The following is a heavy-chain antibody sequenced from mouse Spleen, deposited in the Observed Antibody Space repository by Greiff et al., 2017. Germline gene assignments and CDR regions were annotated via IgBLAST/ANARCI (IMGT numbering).Heavy chain of an antibody. CDR2: INPNNGGT. V-gene: IGHV1-18*01. CDR1: GYTFTDYN. J-gene: IGHJ1*01. CDR3: ARSPITTVVATRWYFDV. Sequence: EVKLLESGPELVKPGASVKIPCKASGYTFTDYNMDWVKQSHGKSLEWIGDINPNNGGTIYNQKFKGKATLTVDKSSSTAYMELRSLTSEDTAVYYCARSPITTVVATRWYFDVWGAGTTVTVSS. D-gene: IGHD1-1*01.